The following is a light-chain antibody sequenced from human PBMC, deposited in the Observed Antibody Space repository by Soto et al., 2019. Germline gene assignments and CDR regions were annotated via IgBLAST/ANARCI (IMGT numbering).Light chain of an antibody. V-gene: IGKV1-39*01. CDR1: RSVSNY. CDR3: QHSYSNFPIT. CDR2: VAS. J-gene: IGKJ5*01. Sequence: DIQMTQSPSSLSASVGDRVTITCRASRSVSNYLNWYQQKPGRAXKLLIYVASSLHSGVPSRFSGSGSGTDFTLTIRSLQPEDFATYFCQHSYSNFPITFGQGTRLEIK.